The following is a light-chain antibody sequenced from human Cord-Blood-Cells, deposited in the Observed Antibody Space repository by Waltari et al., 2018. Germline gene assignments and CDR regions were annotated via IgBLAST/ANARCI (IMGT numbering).Light chain of an antibody. V-gene: IGKV1D-13*01. Sequence: AIQLTQSPSSLSASVGDRVTITCLASQGISSALAGYQQKPGKAPKLLIYDASSLESGVPSRFSGRGSGTDFTLTISSLQPEDFATYYCQQFNNYPITFGQGTRLEIK. J-gene: IGKJ5*01. CDR3: QQFNNYPIT. CDR1: QGISSA. CDR2: DAS.